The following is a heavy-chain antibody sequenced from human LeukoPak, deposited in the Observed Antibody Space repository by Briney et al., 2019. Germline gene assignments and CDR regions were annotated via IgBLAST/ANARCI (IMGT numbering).Heavy chain of an antibody. CDR3: AKEYSSSSGQDY. CDR2: IRYDGSNK. Sequence: GSLRLSCAASGFTFSSYGMHWVRQAPGKGLEWVAFIRYDGSNKYYADSVKGRFTISRDNSKNTLYLQMNSLRAEDTAVYYCAKEYSSSSGQDYWGQGTLVTVSS. J-gene: IGHJ4*02. CDR1: GFTFSSYG. D-gene: IGHD6-6*01. V-gene: IGHV3-30*02.